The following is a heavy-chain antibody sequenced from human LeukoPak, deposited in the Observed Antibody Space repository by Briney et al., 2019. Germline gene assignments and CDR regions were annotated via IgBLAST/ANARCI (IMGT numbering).Heavy chain of an antibody. CDR2: ISSSSSTI. CDR3: ARELKAVAFDY. J-gene: IGHJ4*02. Sequence: PGGSLRLSCAASGFTFSSYSMNWVRQAPGKGLEWVSYISSSSSTIYYADSVKGRFTISRDNAKNSLYLQMNSLRAEDTAVYYCARELKAVAFDYWGQGTLVTVSS. D-gene: IGHD6-19*01. V-gene: IGHV3-48*01. CDR1: GFTFSSYS.